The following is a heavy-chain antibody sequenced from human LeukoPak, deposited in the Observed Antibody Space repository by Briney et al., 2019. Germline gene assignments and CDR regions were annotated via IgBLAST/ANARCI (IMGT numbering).Heavy chain of an antibody. Sequence: PGGSLRLSCAASGFTFSSYGMHWVRQAPGKGLEWVAVISYDGSNKYYADSVKGRFTISRDNSKNTLYLQMNSLRAEDTAVYYCATCLGELSWVVYFDYWGQGTLVTVSS. V-gene: IGHV3-30*03. CDR2: ISYDGSNK. D-gene: IGHD3-16*02. CDR3: ATCLGELSWVVYFDY. CDR1: GFTFSSYG. J-gene: IGHJ4*02.